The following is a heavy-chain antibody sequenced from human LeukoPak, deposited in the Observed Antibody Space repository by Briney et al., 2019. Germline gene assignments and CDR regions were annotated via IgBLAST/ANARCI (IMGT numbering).Heavy chain of an antibody. CDR3: ARGVRFGYYYGSGSYHHYMDV. Sequence: PSETLSLTCAVYGGSFSGYYWSWIRQPPGKGLEWIGEINHSGSTNYNPSLESRVTISVDTSKNQFSLKLSSVTAADTAVYYCARGVRFGYYYGSGSYHHYMDVWGKGTTVTVSS. CDR2: INHSGST. CDR1: GGSFSGYY. D-gene: IGHD3-10*01. J-gene: IGHJ6*03. V-gene: IGHV4-34*01.